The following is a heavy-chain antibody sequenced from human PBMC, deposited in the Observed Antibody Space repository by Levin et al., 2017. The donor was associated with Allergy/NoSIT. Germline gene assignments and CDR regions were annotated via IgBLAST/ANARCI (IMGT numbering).Heavy chain of an antibody. D-gene: IGHD6-13*01. CDR3: AKAGSSWYIEIDH. J-gene: IGHJ4*02. V-gene: IGHV3-23*01. CDR1: GFTFSTYA. Sequence: PGGSLRLSCAASGFTFSTYAMSWVRQAPGKGLEWVSVISAGGGNTTSAESVKGRFTISRDNSKDTLYLQMNSLTAEDTAVYYCAKAGSSWYIEIDHWGQGTLVTVSS. CDR2: ISAGGGNT.